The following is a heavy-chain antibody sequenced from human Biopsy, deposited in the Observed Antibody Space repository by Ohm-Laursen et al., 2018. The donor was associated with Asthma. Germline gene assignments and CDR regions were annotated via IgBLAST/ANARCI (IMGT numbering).Heavy chain of an antibody. CDR1: SGSGGYMRRGHYY. D-gene: IGHD6-13*01. V-gene: IGHV4-39*01. Sequence: SETLSLTWSLSSGSGGYMRRGHYYWGWIRQPPGKGLGWIGSIYYSGTTYYNPSLESRVTVSAGTEKNQCSLKLSSGTAADTAVYYCVRGSSSWHHGPFHYYYGLDVWGQGTTATVSS. J-gene: IGHJ6*02. CDR3: VRGSSSWHHGPFHYYYGLDV. CDR2: IYYSGTT.